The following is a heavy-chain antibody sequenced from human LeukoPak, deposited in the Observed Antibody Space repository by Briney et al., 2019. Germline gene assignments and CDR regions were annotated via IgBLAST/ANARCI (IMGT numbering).Heavy chain of an antibody. V-gene: IGHV3-33*08. J-gene: IGHJ4*02. CDR3: ARDLSAAFDF. CDR2: LVYDARS. CDR1: GFTSDDHA. D-gene: IGHD6-19*01. Sequence: GGSLRLSCAVSGFTSDDHAMHWVRQAPGKGLEWVARLVYDARSDYANSVKGRFSISRDDSKNTLFLDMSNLRVEDTALYYCARDLSAAFDFWGQGVLVTVSS.